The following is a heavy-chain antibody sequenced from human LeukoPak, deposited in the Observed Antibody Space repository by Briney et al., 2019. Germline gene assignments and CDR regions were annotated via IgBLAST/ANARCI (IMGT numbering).Heavy chain of an antibody. CDR1: GGSISSYY. CDR2: IYYSGST. D-gene: IGHD3-16*02. V-gene: IGHV4-59*12. Sequence: SETLSLTCTVSGGSISSYYWSWIRQPPGKGLEWIGYIYYSGSTNYNPSLKSRVTISVDTSKNQFSLKLSSVTAADTAVYYCATPYVWGSYRYLVYWGQGTLVTVSS. J-gene: IGHJ4*02. CDR3: ATPYVWGSYRYLVY.